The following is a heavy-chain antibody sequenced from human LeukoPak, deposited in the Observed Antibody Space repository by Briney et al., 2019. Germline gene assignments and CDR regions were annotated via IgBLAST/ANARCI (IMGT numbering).Heavy chain of an antibody. D-gene: IGHD3-3*02. CDR1: GFTFSSYV. CDR3: AKDLGFLEWSPYYYYYYGMDV. Sequence: PGRSLRLSCAASGFTFSSYVMQCVRQAPGKGLEWGAVISYDGSNKYYADSVKGRFTISRDNSKNTLYLQMNRLRAEDTAVYYCAKDLGFLEWSPYYYYYYGMDVWGQGTTVTVSS. CDR2: ISYDGSNK. V-gene: IGHV3-30*18. J-gene: IGHJ6*02.